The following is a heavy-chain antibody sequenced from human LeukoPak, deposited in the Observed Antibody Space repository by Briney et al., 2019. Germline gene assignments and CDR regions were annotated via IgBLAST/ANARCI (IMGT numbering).Heavy chain of an antibody. CDR2: ISSSSSYI. CDR3: ARTLRWSGYIGDY. V-gene: IGHV3-21*01. J-gene: IGHJ4*02. Sequence: GGSLSLSCEAYAFTFSSYSMNWVRQAPGKGLEWVSSISSSSSYIYYADSVKGRFTISRDNAKNSLYLQMNSLRAEDTAVYYCARTLRWSGYIGDYWGQGTLVTVSS. D-gene: IGHD3-3*01. CDR1: AFTFSSYS.